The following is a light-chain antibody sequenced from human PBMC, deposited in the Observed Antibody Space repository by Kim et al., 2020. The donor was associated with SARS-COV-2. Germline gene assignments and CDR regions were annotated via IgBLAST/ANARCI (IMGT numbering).Light chain of an antibody. V-gene: IGLV3-9*01. J-gene: IGLJ2*01. Sequence: SYELTQPLSVSVALGQTARITCGGNNIGRKNVHWYQQKPGQAPVLVIYRDSNRPSGIPERFSGSNSGNTATLTISRAQAGDEADYYCQVWDSSPVVFGGG. CDR3: QVWDSSPVV. CDR1: NIGRKN. CDR2: RDS.